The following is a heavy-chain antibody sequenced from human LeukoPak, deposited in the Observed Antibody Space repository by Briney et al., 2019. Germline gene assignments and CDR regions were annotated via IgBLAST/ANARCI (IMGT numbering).Heavy chain of an antibody. Sequence: PGRSLRLSCAASGFTFSSYAMHWVRQAPGKGLEWVAVISYDGSNKYYADSVKGRFTISRDNSKNTLYLQMNSLRAEDTAVYYCARDSPAARIDYWGQGTLVTVSS. J-gene: IGHJ4*02. V-gene: IGHV3-30*14. CDR3: ARDSPAARIDY. CDR2: ISYDGSNK. D-gene: IGHD6-25*01. CDR1: GFTFSSYA.